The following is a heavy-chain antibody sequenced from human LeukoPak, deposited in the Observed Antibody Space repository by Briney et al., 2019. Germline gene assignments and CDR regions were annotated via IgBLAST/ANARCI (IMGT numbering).Heavy chain of an antibody. CDR2: INTDSSDI. D-gene: IGHD2-21*01. CDR1: GFTFSRYA. V-gene: IGHV3-21*05. Sequence: PGGSLRLSCAASGFTFSRYAMNWVRQAPGKGLEWVSYINTDSSDIHYADSVKGRFTISRDNARNTLYLQLSSLRAEDSAVYYCARDTFHPGLIDSWGQGTLVNVSS. J-gene: IGHJ4*02. CDR3: ARDTFHPGLIDS.